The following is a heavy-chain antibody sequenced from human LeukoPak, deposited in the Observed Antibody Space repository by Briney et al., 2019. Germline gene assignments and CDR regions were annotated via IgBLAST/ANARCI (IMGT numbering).Heavy chain of an antibody. CDR3: ARLLTTGSLWAFDI. J-gene: IGHJ3*02. CDR2: IYTSGST. D-gene: IGHD4-17*01. V-gene: IGHV4-4*07. CDR1: GDSISSYY. Sequence: SETLSLTCTVSGDSISSYYWSWIRQPAGKGLEWIGRIYTSGSTNYNPSLKSRVTISVDTSKNQFSLKLSSVTAADTAVYYCARLLTTGSLWAFDIWGQGTMVTVSS.